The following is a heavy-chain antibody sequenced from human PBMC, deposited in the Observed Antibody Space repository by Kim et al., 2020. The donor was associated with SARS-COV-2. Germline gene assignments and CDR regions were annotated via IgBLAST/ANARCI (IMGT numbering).Heavy chain of an antibody. CDR1: GFTFSSYA. J-gene: IGHJ6*02. CDR3: ARDNYYDSSGYYMQDYYYGMDV. D-gene: IGHD3-22*01. Sequence: GGSLRLSCAASGFTFSSYAMHWVRQAPGKGLEWVAVISYDGSNKYYADSVKGRFTISRDNSKNTLYLQMNSLRAEDTAVYYCARDNYYDSSGYYMQDYYYGMDVWGQGTTVTVSS. V-gene: IGHV3-30*04. CDR2: ISYDGSNK.